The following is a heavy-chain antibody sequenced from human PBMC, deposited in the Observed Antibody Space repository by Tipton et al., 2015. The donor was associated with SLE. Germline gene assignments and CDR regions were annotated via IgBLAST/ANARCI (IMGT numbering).Heavy chain of an antibody. CDR3: VVRVPPLVPFD. D-gene: IGHD2-8*02. Sequence: SLRLSCAASGFNFGNFAMGWVRQAPGRGLECISSISAAGGTTFYADSVKGRFTIPRDNSRNTLFLQMNSLRADDTAMYYCVVRVPPLVPFDWGQGTLVIVSS. V-gene: IGHV3-23*01. CDR1: GFNFGNFA. CDR2: ISAAGGTT. J-gene: IGHJ4*02.